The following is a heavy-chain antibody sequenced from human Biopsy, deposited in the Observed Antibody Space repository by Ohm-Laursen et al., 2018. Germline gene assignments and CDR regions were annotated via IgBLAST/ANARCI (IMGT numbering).Heavy chain of an antibody. CDR1: RDSISNYY. Sequence: SETLSLTCTVSRDSISNYYWTWIRQPPGKGLEWIASIYYSGTTNKNPSLKSRVTISVDTSKRQFYLELSSVTAADTAIYYCARVRGGFLEWSDYWGQGTLITVSS. J-gene: IGHJ4*02. D-gene: IGHD3-3*01. V-gene: IGHV4-59*01. CDR2: IYYSGTT. CDR3: ARVRGGFLEWSDY.